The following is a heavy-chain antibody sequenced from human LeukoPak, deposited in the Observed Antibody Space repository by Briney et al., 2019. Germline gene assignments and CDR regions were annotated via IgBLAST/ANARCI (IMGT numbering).Heavy chain of an antibody. Sequence: PSETLSLTCTVSGYSISSGYYWGWIRQPPGKGLEWIGSIYHSGSTYYNPSLKSRVTISVDKSKNQFSLKLSSVTAADTAVYYCARVPDAFDIWGQGTMVTVSS. CDR2: IYHSGST. CDR1: GYSISSGYY. CDR3: ARVPDAFDI. D-gene: IGHD3-10*01. J-gene: IGHJ3*02. V-gene: IGHV4-38-2*02.